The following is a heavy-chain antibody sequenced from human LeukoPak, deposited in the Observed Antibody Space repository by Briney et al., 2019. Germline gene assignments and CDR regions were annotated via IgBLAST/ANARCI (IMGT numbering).Heavy chain of an antibody. CDR3: ARPSGSIFDY. V-gene: IGHV4-39*01. Sequence: SEALSLTCTVSGGSISSSSYYWGWIRQPPGKGLEWIGSIYYSGSTYYNPSLKSRVTISVDTSKNQFSLRLSSVTAADTAVYYCARPSGSIFDYWGQGTLVTVSS. CDR2: IYYSGST. D-gene: IGHD1-26*01. CDR1: GGSISSSSYY. J-gene: IGHJ4*02.